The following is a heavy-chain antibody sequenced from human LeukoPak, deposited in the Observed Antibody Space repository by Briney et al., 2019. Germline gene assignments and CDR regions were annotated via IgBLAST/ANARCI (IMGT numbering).Heavy chain of an antibody. D-gene: IGHD6-13*01. CDR1: GGSFSGYY. V-gene: IGHV4-34*01. Sequence: PSETLSLTCAVYGGSFSGYYWSWIRQPPGRGLEWIGEINHSGSTNYNPSLKSRVTISVDTSKYQFSLNLISVTAADTAVYFCARHPPPYSSSWYDDYWSQGTLVTVSS. CDR3: ARHPPPYSSSWYDDY. J-gene: IGHJ4*02. CDR2: INHSGST.